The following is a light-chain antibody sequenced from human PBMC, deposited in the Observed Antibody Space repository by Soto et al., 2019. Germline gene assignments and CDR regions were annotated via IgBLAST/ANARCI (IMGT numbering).Light chain of an antibody. CDR3: PQRSNWPWT. CDR2: DAS. Sequence: EIVLTQSPATLSLSPGERATLSCRAGQSVSSYLAWYQQKPGQAPRLLIYDASNRATGIPARFSGGGSGTDFTITISSLEPEDFAVYYCPQRSNWPWTFGQGTKVEIK. J-gene: IGKJ1*01. V-gene: IGKV3-11*01. CDR1: QSVSSY.